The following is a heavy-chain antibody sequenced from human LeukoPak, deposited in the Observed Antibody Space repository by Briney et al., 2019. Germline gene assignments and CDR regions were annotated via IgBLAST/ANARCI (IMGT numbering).Heavy chain of an antibody. CDR2: IRNKANSYIT. V-gene: IGHV3-72*01. D-gene: IGHD2-2*01. CDR3: AREGIVVVPTRHFDL. CDR1: GFTFSDHY. Sequence: PGGSLRLSCTASGFTFSDHYMGWVRQAPGKGLEWVGRIRNKANSYITQYAAVVEGRFTISRDDSKNSLYLQMNSLKTDDTAVYYCAREGIVVVPTRHFDLWGRGTLVTVSS. J-gene: IGHJ2*01.